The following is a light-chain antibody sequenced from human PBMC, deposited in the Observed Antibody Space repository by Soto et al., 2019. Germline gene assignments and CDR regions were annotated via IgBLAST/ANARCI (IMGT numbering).Light chain of an antibody. CDR1: QSIDRW. CDR3: QQYSRYPWT. V-gene: IGKV1-5*03. CDR2: KAS. J-gene: IGKJ1*01. Sequence: DIQMTQSPSTLSASVGDRVTISCRASQSIDRWLAWYQQKPGRAPKFLIYKASGLESGVPSRFSGSGSGTEFTLTITSLQPYDFATYYCQQYSRYPWTFGQGTKVEVK.